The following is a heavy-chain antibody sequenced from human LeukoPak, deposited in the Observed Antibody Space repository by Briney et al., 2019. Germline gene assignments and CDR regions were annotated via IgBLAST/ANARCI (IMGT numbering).Heavy chain of an antibody. D-gene: IGHD3-22*01. CDR1: GGSISSYY. CDR3: ARDRLYYYDSSGYFMSMYYFDY. J-gene: IGHJ4*02. CDR2: IYTSGST. Sequence: SETPSLTRTVSGGSISSYYWSRIRQPAGKGLEWIGRIYTSGSTNYNPSLKSRVTMSVDTSKNQFSLKLSSVTAADTAVYYCARDRLYYYDSSGYFMSMYYFDYWGQGTLVTVSS. V-gene: IGHV4-4*07.